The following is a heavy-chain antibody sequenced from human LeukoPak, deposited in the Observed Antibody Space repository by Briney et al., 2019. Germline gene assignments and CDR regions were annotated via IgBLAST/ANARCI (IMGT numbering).Heavy chain of an antibody. D-gene: IGHD1-26*01. CDR3: ARGGNAFYI. CDR1: GGSISRGGYY. Sequence: PSEPLSLTCTVSGGSISRGGYYWSWIRKHPGKGLEWFGYIYYSASTYYTPSHKTRLTIPVDTSKNQFSPKLSSVTAADTAVYYCARGGNAFYIWGQRTMVTVSS. CDR2: IYYSAST. J-gene: IGHJ3*02. V-gene: IGHV4-31*03.